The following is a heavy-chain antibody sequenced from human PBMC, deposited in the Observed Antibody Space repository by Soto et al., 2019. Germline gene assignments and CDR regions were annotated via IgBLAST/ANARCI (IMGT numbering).Heavy chain of an antibody. J-gene: IGHJ5*02. V-gene: IGHV1-46*01. CDR3: TRDSASDWFDP. CDR2: IKPSGGST. CDR1: GYTFSNYY. Sequence: GASVKVSCKTSGYTFSNYYIHWVRQAPGQRLEWMGIIKPSGGSTTYAQNFQGRVTMTRDTSTSTVYMELSSLRSEDTAIYYCTRDSASDWFDPWGQGTLVTVSS.